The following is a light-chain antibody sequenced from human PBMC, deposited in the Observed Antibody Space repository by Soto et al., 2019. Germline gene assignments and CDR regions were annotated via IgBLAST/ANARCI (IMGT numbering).Light chain of an antibody. J-gene: IGKJ1*01. CDR2: GAT. CDR3: QQSYNTPRT. Sequence: DIPMTQSPSSLSASVGDSVTITCRASQSITIFLNWYQQKPGKAPKLLIYGATSLQSGVPSRFSGSVFGTDYTLTISSLQPEDFATYYCQQSYNTPRTFGQGTKVEIK. V-gene: IGKV1-39*01. CDR1: QSITIF.